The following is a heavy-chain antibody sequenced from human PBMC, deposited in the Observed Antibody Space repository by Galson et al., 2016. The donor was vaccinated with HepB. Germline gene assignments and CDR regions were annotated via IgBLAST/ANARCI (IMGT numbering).Heavy chain of an antibody. CDR2: INQDGSVK. V-gene: IGHV3-7*01. CDR3: ATQLDF. CDR1: GFIFTTYW. J-gene: IGHJ4*02. Sequence: SLRLSCAASGFIFTTYWMDWVRQAPGKGLEWVANINQDGSVKYYVDSVRGRFTVSRDNSKNSLYLQMNSPRVEDTAVYYCATQLDFWGQGTLVTVSS.